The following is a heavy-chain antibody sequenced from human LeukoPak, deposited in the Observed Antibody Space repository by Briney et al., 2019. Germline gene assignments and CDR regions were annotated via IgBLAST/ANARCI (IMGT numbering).Heavy chain of an antibody. V-gene: IGHV4-59*01. CDR1: GGSISSYY. CDR3: AREGRQDYVYFDH. Sequence: ASETLSLTCTVSGGSISSYYWSWIRQPPGKGLEGIGDINYRGSTNYNPSLKGRVTMSVDTSKNQFSLKLSSVTAADTAMYYCAREGRQDYVYFDHWGQGSMVTVSS. J-gene: IGHJ4*02. D-gene: IGHD4-17*01. CDR2: INYRGST.